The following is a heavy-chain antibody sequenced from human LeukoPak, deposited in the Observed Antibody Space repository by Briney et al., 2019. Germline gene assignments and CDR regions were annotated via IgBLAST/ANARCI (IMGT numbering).Heavy chain of an antibody. Sequence: SETLSLTCTVSGGSISSYYWSWIRQPPGKGLEWIGYIYYSGSTNYNPSLKSRVTISVDTSKNQFSLKLSSVAAADTAVYYCARVRKWDLGAFDIWGQGTMVTVSS. J-gene: IGHJ3*02. CDR3: ARVRKWDLGAFDI. CDR2: IYYSGST. D-gene: IGHD1-26*01. V-gene: IGHV4-59*01. CDR1: GGSISSYY.